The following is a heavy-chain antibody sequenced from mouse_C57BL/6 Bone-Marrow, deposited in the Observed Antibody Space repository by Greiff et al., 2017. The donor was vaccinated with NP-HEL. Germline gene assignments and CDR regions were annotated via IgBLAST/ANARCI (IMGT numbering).Heavy chain of an antibody. D-gene: IGHD4-1*01. CDR2: IYPRSGNT. CDR3: ARSVPWDRFAY. Sequence: QVQLQQSGAELARPGASVKLSCKASGYTFTSYGISWVKQRTGQGLEWIGEIYPRSGNTYYNEKFKGKATLTADKSSSTAYMELRSLTSEDSAVYFCARSVPWDRFAYWGQGTLVTVSA. CDR1: GYTFTSYG. J-gene: IGHJ3*01. V-gene: IGHV1-81*01.